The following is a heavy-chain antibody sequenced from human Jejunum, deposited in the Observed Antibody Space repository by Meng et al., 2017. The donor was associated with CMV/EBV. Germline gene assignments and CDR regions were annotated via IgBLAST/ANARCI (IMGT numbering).Heavy chain of an antibody. Sequence: SGYIFTSYGISWVRQAPGQGLEWMGWISAYNGNTNYAQKLQGRVTMTTDTSTSTAYMELRSLRSDDTAVYYCASGVGYGRDAFDIWGQGTMVTVSS. CDR2: ISAYNGNT. CDR3: ASGVGYGRDAFDI. CDR1: GYIFTSYG. D-gene: IGHD2-15*01. J-gene: IGHJ3*02. V-gene: IGHV1-18*01.